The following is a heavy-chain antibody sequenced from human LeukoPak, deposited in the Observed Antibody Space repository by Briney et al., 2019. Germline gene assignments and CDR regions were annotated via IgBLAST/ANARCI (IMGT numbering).Heavy chain of an antibody. J-gene: IGHJ4*02. Sequence: GGSLRLSCRASGFTFSDHYMTWVRQAPGKGLEYISYLSNTGSDSFYADSVKGRFSISRDNAEKSPYLQMNDLRAEDTAVYYCARGHWGLDYWGQGTLVTVSS. CDR1: GFTFSDHY. CDR2: LSNTGSDS. D-gene: IGHD7-27*01. V-gene: IGHV3-11*01. CDR3: ARGHWGLDY.